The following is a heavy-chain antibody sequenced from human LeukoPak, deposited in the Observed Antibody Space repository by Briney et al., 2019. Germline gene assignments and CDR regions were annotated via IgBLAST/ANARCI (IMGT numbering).Heavy chain of an antibody. D-gene: IGHD4-17*01. Sequence: GGSLRLSCAASGFTFSSYGMHWVRQAPGKGLEWVAVISYDGSNKYYADSVKGRSTISRDNSKNTLYLQMNSLRAEDTAVYYCAKDESLRDWGQGTLVTVSS. J-gene: IGHJ4*02. V-gene: IGHV3-30*18. CDR3: AKDESLRD. CDR1: GFTFSSYG. CDR2: ISYDGSNK.